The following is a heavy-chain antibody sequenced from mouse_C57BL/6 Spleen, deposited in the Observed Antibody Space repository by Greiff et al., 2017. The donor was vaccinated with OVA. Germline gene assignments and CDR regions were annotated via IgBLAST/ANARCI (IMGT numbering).Heavy chain of an antibody. CDR2: IDPSDSYT. D-gene: IGHD1-1*01. J-gene: IGHJ2*01. CDR3: ARKDYYGSSSLFDY. CDR1: GYTFTSYW. V-gene: IGHV1-69*01. Sequence: VQLQQSGAELVMPGASVKLSCKASGYTFTSYWMHWVKQRPGQGLEWIGEIDPSDSYTNYNQKFKGKSTLTVDKSSSTAYMQLSSLTSEDSAVYYCARKDYYGSSSLFDYWGQGTTLTVSS.